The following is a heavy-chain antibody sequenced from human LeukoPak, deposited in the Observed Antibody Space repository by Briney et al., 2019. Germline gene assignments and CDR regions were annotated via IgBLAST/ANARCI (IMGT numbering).Heavy chain of an antibody. CDR3: ARDHDSWRSDY. D-gene: IGHD6-13*01. CDR2: IYTSGST. V-gene: IGHV4-4*07. J-gene: IGHJ4*02. Sequence: PSETLSLTCTVSGGSISSYYWSWIRQPAGKGLEWIGRIYTSGSTNYNPSLKSRVTMSVDTSKNQFSLKLISVTAADTAAYYCARDHDSWRSDYWGQGTLVTVSS. CDR1: GGSISSYY.